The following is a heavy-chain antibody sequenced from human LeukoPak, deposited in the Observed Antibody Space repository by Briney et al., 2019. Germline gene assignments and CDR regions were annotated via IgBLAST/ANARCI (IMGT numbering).Heavy chain of an antibody. Sequence: ASVKVSCKVSGYTPTELSMHWVRQAPGKGLEWMGGFDPEDGETIYAQKFQGRVTMTEDTSTDTAYMELSSLRSEDTAAYYCATRRILWFGEFFDYWGQGTLVTVSS. CDR1: GYTPTELS. J-gene: IGHJ4*02. CDR3: ATRRILWFGEFFDY. V-gene: IGHV1-24*01. CDR2: FDPEDGET. D-gene: IGHD3-10*01.